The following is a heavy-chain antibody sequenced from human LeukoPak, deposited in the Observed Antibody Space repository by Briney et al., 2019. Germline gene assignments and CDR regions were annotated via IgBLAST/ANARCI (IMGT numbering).Heavy chain of an antibody. CDR3: ARSTPGVRLAFDI. CDR1: GGSISSYY. D-gene: IGHD6-25*01. CDR2: IYYSGST. V-gene: IGHV4-59*01. J-gene: IGHJ3*02. Sequence: PSETLSLTCTVSGGSISSYYWSWIRQPPGKGLEWIGYIYYSGSTNYNPSLKSRVTISVDTSKNQFSLKLSSVTAADTAVYYCARSTPGVRLAFDIWGQGTMVTVSS.